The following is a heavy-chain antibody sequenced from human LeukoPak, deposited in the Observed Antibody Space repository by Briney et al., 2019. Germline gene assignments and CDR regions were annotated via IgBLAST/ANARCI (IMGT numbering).Heavy chain of an antibody. CDR1: GGSISSSSYY. Sequence: SETLSLTCTVSGGSISSSSYYWGWIRQPPGKGLEWIGDIFYSGKTNYNPSLKSRVTISVDTSKNQFSLKLTSVTAADTAVYYCARAAAAGIRGWFDPWGQGTLVTVSS. CDR3: ARAAAAGIRGWFDP. CDR2: IFYSGKT. V-gene: IGHV4-61*05. J-gene: IGHJ5*02. D-gene: IGHD6-13*01.